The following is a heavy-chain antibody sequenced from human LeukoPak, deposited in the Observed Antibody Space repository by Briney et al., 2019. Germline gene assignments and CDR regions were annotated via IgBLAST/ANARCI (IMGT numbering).Heavy chain of an antibody. CDR2: INGSGDNT. D-gene: IGHD3-3*01. J-gene: IGHJ4*02. CDR1: GFTFSSYA. CDR3: ARQAYYDFWSGYSYYFDY. Sequence: GGSLRLSCAASGFTFSSYAMSWVRQAPGKGLEWVSEINGSGDNTYYADSVKGRFTISRDNSKNTLYLQMNSLRAEDTAVYYCARQAYYDFWSGYSYYFDYWGQGTLVTVSS. V-gene: IGHV3-23*01.